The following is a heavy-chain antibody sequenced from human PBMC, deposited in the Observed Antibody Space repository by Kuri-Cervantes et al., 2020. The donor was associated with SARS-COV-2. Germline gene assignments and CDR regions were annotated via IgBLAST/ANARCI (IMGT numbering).Heavy chain of an antibody. V-gene: IGHV4-61*01. CDR3: ARGVAARPNWFDP. J-gene: IGHJ5*02. D-gene: IGHD6-6*01. CDR1: GGSISRGSYY. Sequence: SETLSLTCTVSGGSISRGSYYWSWIRQPPGKGLEWIGYIYYSGSTNYNPSLKSRVTISVDTSKNQFSLKLSSVTAADTAVYYCARGVAARPNWFDPWGQGTLVTVSS. CDR2: IYYSGST.